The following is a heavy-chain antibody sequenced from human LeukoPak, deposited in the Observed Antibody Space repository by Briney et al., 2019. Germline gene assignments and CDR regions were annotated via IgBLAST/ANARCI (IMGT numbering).Heavy chain of an antibody. V-gene: IGHV4-39*07. CDR1: GGSISSSNYF. D-gene: IGHD6-13*01. CDR3: ARDFYSSSWYEDY. CDR2: IYYSGTT. J-gene: IGHJ4*02. Sequence: SETLSLTCTVPGGSISSSNYFWGWIRQSPGKGLEWIGTIYYSGTTYYNPSLKSRVTISIDMSKNHFSLNLNSVTAADTAVYYCARDFYSSSWYEDYWGQGTLVTVSS.